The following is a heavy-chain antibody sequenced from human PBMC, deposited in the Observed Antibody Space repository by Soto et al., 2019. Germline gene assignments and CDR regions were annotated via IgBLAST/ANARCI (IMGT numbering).Heavy chain of an antibody. J-gene: IGHJ4*02. CDR2: INHSGST. CDR3: ARARRDYDFWSGYYLDY. V-gene: IGHV4-34*01. Sequence: SETLSLTCAVYGGSFSGYYWSWIRQPPGKGLEWIGEINHSGSTNYKPSLKSRVTISVDTSKNQFSLKLSSVTAADTAVYYCARARRDYDFWSGYYLDYWGQGTLVTVSS. D-gene: IGHD3-3*01. CDR1: GGSFSGYY.